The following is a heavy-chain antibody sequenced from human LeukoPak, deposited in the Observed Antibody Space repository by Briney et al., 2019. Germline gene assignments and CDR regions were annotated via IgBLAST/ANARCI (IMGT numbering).Heavy chain of an antibody. V-gene: IGHV3-30*02. CDR2: IRFDGSAK. J-gene: IGHJ4*02. D-gene: IGHD4-17*01. CDR1: GFTSGTSW. Sequence: GGSLRLSCAASGFTSGTSWMSWVRQAPGKGLEWVAFIRFDGSAKFYADSVKGRFSISRDNSRNTLFLQMNSLRIEDTAVYHCAKDDGDYYWGQGTLVTVSS. CDR3: AKDDGDYY.